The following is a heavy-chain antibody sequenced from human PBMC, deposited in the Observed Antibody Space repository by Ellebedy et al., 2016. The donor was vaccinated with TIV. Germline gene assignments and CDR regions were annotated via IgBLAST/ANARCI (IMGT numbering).Heavy chain of an antibody. D-gene: IGHD3-22*01. V-gene: IGHV4-4*02. CDR1: GGSISSSNW. J-gene: IGHJ4*02. Sequence: SETLSLXXAVSGGSISSSNWWSWVRQPPGKGLEWIGEIYHSGSTNYNPSLKSRVTISVDKSKNQFSLKLSSVTAADTAVYYCARRESSGYYYFDYWGQGTLVTVSS. CDR2: IYHSGST. CDR3: ARRESSGYYYFDY.